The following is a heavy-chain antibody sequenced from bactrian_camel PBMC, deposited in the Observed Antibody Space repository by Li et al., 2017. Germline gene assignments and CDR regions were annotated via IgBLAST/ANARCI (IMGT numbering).Heavy chain of an antibody. V-gene: IGHV3S55*01. Sequence: HVQLVESGGGSVQAGGSLRLSCTYSGPTSGGFLMAWFRQAPGKAREGIAGIRRDGDEYYADSVKGRFTIARDNAKNTVYLQMNSLKSEDTALYYCATIRWMVVTGSHAGFGYWGQGTQVTVS. CDR2: IRRDGDE. CDR1: GPTSGGFL. D-gene: IGHD6*01. CDR3: ATIRWMVVTGSHAGFGY. J-gene: IGHJ6*01.